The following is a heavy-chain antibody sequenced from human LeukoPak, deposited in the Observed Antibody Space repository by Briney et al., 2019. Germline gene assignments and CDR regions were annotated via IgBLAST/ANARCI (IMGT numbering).Heavy chain of an antibody. J-gene: IGHJ4*02. CDR1: GFTFSSYW. D-gene: IGHD2-2*01. Sequence: GGSLRLSCAASGFTFSSYWMSWVRQAPGKGLEWVANIKQDGSEKYYVDSVKGRFTISRDNAKNSLYLQMNSLRAEDTAVYYCARSCCSTIPGVQDYWGQGTLVTVSS. CDR3: ARSCCSTIPGVQDY. CDR2: IKQDGSEK. V-gene: IGHV3-7*01.